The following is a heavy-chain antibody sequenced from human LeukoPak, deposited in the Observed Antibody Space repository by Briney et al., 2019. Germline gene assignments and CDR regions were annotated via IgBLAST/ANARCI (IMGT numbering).Heavy chain of an antibody. CDR1: GFTFSSYW. D-gene: IGHD3-9*01. CDR3: AREYPAELRYFDWSFNWFDP. J-gene: IGHJ5*02. Sequence: PGGSLRLSCAASGFTFSSYWMHWVRQAPGKGLVWVSRINSDGSSTSYADSVKGRFTISRDNAKNTLYLQMNSLRAEDTAVYYCAREYPAELRYFDWSFNWFDPWGQGTQVTVSS. CDR2: INSDGSST. V-gene: IGHV3-74*01.